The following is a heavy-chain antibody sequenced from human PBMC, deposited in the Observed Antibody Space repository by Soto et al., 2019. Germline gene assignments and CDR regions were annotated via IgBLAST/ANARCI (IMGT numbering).Heavy chain of an antibody. CDR1: GFTFSNAW. D-gene: IGHD3-10*01. CDR2: IKSKTDGGTT. CDR3: TTARKTYYYGSGSSNFDY. J-gene: IGHJ4*02. Sequence: GGSLRLSCAASGFTFSNAWMNWVRQAPGKGLEWVGRIKSKTDGGTTDYAAPVKGRFTISRDDSKNTLYLQMNSLKTEDTAVYYCTTARKTYYYGSGSSNFDYWGQGTLVTVSS. V-gene: IGHV3-15*07.